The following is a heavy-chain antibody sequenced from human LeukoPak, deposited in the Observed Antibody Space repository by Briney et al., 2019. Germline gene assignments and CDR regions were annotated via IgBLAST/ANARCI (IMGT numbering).Heavy chain of an antibody. Sequence: SETLSLTCTVSGGSISNYYWSWIRQPPGKGLEWIGYIYYSGSTNYNPSLKSRVTISVDTSKNQFSLKLSSVTAADTAVYHCARVSVWDGGNSGRYYFDYWGQGTLVTVSS. D-gene: IGHD4-23*01. CDR2: IYYSGST. CDR1: GGSISNYY. J-gene: IGHJ4*01. CDR3: ARVSVWDGGNSGRYYFDY. V-gene: IGHV4-59*01.